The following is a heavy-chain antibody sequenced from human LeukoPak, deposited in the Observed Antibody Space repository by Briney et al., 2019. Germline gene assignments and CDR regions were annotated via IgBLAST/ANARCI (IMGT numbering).Heavy chain of an antibody. J-gene: IGHJ4*02. CDR1: GGTFSSYA. CDR2: IIPIFGTA. CDR3: ARVGLGHCSSTSCYFDY. D-gene: IGHD2-2*01. Sequence: ASVKVSCKASGGTFSSYAISWVRQAPGQGLEWMGGIIPIFGTANYAQKFQGRVTITADESTSTAYMELSSLRSEDTAVYYCARVGLGHCSSTSCYFDYWGQGTLVTVSS. V-gene: IGHV1-69*13.